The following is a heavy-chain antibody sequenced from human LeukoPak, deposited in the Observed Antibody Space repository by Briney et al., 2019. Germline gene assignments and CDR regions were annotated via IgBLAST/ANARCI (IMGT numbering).Heavy chain of an antibody. Sequence: GESLKISCKASGYSFTSYWIDGVRQMPGKGLEWMGIIYPYDSDPSYSPSFQGQVTISADKSISTAYLQWSNLKASDTAMYYCARHIGYSAWNPDYWGQGTLVTVSS. CDR3: ARHIGYSAWNPDY. CDR2: IYPYDSDP. D-gene: IGHD5-12*01. J-gene: IGHJ4*02. CDR1: GYSFTSYW. V-gene: IGHV5-51*01.